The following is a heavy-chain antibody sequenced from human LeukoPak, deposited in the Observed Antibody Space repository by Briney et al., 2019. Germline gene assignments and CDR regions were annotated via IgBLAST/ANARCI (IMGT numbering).Heavy chain of an antibody. Sequence: PSETLSLTCAVSGGSISSGGYSWSWIRQPPGKGLEWIGYIYHSGSTYYNPSLKSRVTISVDRSKNQFSLKLSSVTAADTAVYYCARGVYDSSGYYTGPGGNWFDPWGRGTLVTVSS. D-gene: IGHD3-22*01. CDR1: GGSISSGGYS. CDR3: ARGVYDSSGYYTGPGGNWFDP. CDR2: IYHSGST. J-gene: IGHJ5*02. V-gene: IGHV4-30-2*01.